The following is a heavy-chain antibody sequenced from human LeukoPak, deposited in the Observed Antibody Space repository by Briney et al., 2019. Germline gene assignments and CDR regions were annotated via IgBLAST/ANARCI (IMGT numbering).Heavy chain of an antibody. CDR3: ARGLGLHYYGSASSRRPLDY. CDR2: INHSGST. CDR1: GGSFSGYY. J-gene: IGHJ4*02. V-gene: IGHV4-34*01. D-gene: IGHD3-10*01. Sequence: SETLSLTCAVYGGSFSGYYWSWIRQPPGKGLEWIGEINHSGSTNYNPSLKSRVTISVDTSKNQFSLKLSSVTAADTAVYYCARGLGLHYYGSASSRRPLDYWGQGTLVTVSS.